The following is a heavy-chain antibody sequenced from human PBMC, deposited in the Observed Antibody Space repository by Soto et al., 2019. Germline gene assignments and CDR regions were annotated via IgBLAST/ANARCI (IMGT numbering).Heavy chain of an antibody. J-gene: IGHJ2*01. CDR1: GGSVSSGTYY. D-gene: IGHD7-27*01. Sequence: QVQLQESGPGQVKPSETLFLTCTVSGGSVSSGTYYWSWIRQPAGKGLEWMGYIYRGSPNYNPPRESRATISVDTSRTQFSLMLSSVTAADTAVYYCSRDQGLGAGYFALWGRGTLVTVSS. V-gene: IGHV4-61*01. CDR3: SRDQGLGAGYFAL. CDR2: IYRGSP.